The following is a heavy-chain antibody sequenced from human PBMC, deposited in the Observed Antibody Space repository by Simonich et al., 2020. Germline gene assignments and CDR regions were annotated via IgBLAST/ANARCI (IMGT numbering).Heavy chain of an antibody. D-gene: IGHD3-9*01. Sequence: EVQLVESGGGLVQPGGSLRLSCAASGFTFSSLWMSWVRQAPGKGLEGVANRKQDGIKKYDVDSVKGRFTISRENAKNSLYLQMNSLRAEDTAVYYCERFRGRYFDWLFDYWGQGTLVTVSS. CDR2: RKQDGIKK. V-gene: IGHV3-7*01. CDR3: ERFRGRYFDWLFDY. CDR1: GFTFSSLW. J-gene: IGHJ4*02.